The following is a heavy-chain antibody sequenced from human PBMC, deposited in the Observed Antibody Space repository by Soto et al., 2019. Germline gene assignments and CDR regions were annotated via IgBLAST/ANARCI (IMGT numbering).Heavy chain of an antibody. CDR3: ARDGDYGDYFDY. CDR2: IYCSGST. Sequence: QVQLQETGPGLVKPSQTLSLTCTVYGCSISSGGYYWSWIRQHPWKGLEWIGYIYCSGSTYYNPSLKSRVTISVATSKNQCSLKRSSVTAADTAVYYCARDGDYGDYFDYWGQGTLVTVSS. V-gene: IGHV4-31*03. CDR1: GCSISSGGYY. D-gene: IGHD4-17*01. J-gene: IGHJ4*02.